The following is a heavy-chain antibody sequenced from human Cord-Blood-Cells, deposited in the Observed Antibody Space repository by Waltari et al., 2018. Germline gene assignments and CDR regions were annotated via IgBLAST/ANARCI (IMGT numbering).Heavy chain of an antibody. CDR3: ASYDSSDAFDI. D-gene: IGHD3-22*01. V-gene: IGHV1-2*02. J-gene: IGHJ3*02. Sequence: QVQLVQSGAEVKKPGASVKVSCKASGYTFTGYYMHWVRQAPGQGLEWMGWINLNSGGTNYAQKFQGRVTMTRDTSSSTAYMELSRLRSDDTAVYYCASYDSSDAFDIWGQGTMVTVSS. CDR2: INLNSGGT. CDR1: GYTFTGYY.